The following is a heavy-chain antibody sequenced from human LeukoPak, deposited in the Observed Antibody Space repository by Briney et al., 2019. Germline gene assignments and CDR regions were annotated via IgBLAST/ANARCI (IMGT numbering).Heavy chain of an antibody. CDR2: IKSKTDGGTT. CDR3: TTAIEDYFDNSGYYYFDY. Sequence: GGSLRLSCAASGFIFSSTWMSWVRQAPGRGLEWVGRIKSKTDGGTTDYAALVKGRFIISRDDSKNTPYLQMNSLKTEDTAVYYCTTAIEDYFDNSGYYYFDYWGQGTLVTVSS. V-gene: IGHV3-15*01. CDR1: GFIFSSTW. J-gene: IGHJ4*02. D-gene: IGHD3-22*01.